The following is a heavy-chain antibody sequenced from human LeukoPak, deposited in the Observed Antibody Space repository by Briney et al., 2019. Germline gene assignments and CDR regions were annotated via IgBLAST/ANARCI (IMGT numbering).Heavy chain of an antibody. V-gene: IGHV1-2*02. J-gene: IGHJ4*02. CDR3: ARSPMVRGVIENFDY. CDR1: GYTFTGYY. D-gene: IGHD3-10*01. Sequence: ASVKVSCKASGYTFTGYYMHWVRQAPGQGLEWMGWINLNSGGTNYAQKFQGRVTMTRDTSISTAYMELSRLRSDDTAVYYCARSPMVRGVIENFDYWGQGTLVTVSS. CDR2: INLNSGGT.